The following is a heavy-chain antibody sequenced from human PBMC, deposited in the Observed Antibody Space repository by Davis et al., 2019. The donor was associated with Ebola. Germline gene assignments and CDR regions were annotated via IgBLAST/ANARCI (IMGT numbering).Heavy chain of an antibody. J-gene: IGHJ4*02. CDR2: ISAYNGNT. CDR1: GYSFKNYA. Sequence: AASVKVSCKASGYSFKNYAISWVRQAPGQGLEWMGWISAYNGNTNYAQKVQGRVTMTTDTSTGTAYLDLRSLRSDDTAVYYCARGRYPTSSLDYWGQGTLVTVSS. D-gene: IGHD6-6*01. CDR3: ARGRYPTSSLDY. V-gene: IGHV1-18*01.